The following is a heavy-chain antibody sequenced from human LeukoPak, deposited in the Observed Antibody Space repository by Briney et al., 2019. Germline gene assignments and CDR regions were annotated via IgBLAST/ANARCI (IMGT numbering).Heavy chain of an antibody. J-gene: IGHJ4*02. CDR1: GFLFDDFA. CDR3: ARDQGIVPRRRAFDN. D-gene: IGHD2-15*01. CDR2: IRSIAYGGTT. Sequence: GGSLRLSCTGSGFLFDDFALSWVRQAPGKGLEWVGFIRSIAYGGTTEYAASVKGRFTISRDDSKGIAYLQMDSLNSEDTGIYYCARDQGIVPRRRAFDNWGRGTLVTVSS. V-gene: IGHV3-49*04.